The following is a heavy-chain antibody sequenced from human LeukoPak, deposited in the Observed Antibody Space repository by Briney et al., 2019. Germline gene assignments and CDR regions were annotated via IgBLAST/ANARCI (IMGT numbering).Heavy chain of an antibody. V-gene: IGHV4-34*01. Sequence: SETLSLTCAVYGGSFSGYYWSWIRQPPGKGLEWIGEINHSGSTNYNPSLKSRVTISVDTSKNQFSLKLSSVTAADTAVYYCARVPATAGRYVYGIDVWAKGPRSPSP. CDR3: ARVPATAGRYVYGIDV. J-gene: IGHJ6*02. D-gene: IGHD1-26*01. CDR2: INHSGST. CDR1: GGSFSGYY.